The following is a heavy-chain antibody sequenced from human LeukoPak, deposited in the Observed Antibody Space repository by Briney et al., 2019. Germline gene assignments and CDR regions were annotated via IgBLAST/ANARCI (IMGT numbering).Heavy chain of an antibody. CDR2: LSQTGSDI. D-gene: IGHD7-27*01. J-gene: IGHJ4*02. CDR3: TRGHWGLDY. CDR1: GFTLSNHY. Sequence: PGGSLRLSCTASGFTLSNHYMTWIRQAPGKGLEYLSYLSQTGSDIFYAGSVKGRFSVSRDNAKNSLYLQMNSLRADDTAVYYCTRGHWGLDYWGQGTLVTVSS. V-gene: IGHV3-11*01.